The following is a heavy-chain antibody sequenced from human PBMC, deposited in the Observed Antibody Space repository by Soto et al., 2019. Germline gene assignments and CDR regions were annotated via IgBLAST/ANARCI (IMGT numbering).Heavy chain of an antibody. CDR3: AKDRGSYDIWSGTQRYYAMDV. J-gene: IGHJ6*02. Sequence: QGQLVESGGGVVQPGTSLRLSCAASGFIFSRHGMHWVRRAPGKGLGWVAFTSYDGSNTYYADSVKGRFTISRDNPKNTLFLQMNSLRPNDTALYFCAKDRGSYDIWSGTQRYYAMDVWGQGATVTVSS. CDR1: GFIFSRHG. V-gene: IGHV3-30*18. D-gene: IGHD3-3*01. CDR2: TSYDGSNT.